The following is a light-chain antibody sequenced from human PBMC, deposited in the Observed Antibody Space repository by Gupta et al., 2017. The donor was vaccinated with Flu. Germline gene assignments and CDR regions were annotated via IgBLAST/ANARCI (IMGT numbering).Light chain of an antibody. J-gene: IGLJ3*02. V-gene: IGLV2-14*01. CDR2: EVI. Sequence: SATGISNALAVHYYLSWYHQHTVKTPNLIFYEVIIRTSVIANRFSVSKFGTTATLTISRLHADEEADYFCRSRITSITLGVFGGGTKLTVL. CDR3: RSRITSITLGV. CDR1: SNALAVHYY.